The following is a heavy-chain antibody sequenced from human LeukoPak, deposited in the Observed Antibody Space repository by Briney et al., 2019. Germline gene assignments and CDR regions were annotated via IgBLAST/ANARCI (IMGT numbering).Heavy chain of an antibody. V-gene: IGHV3-74*01. CDR1: GFTFSSYW. CDR3: ARDRFPAGSYWLDDAFDI. CDR2: INSDGSST. Sequence: GGSLRLSCAASGFTFSSYWMHWVRQAPGKGLVWVSRINSDGSSTSYADSVKGRFTISRDNAKNTLYLQMNSLRAEDTAVYYCARDRFPAGSYWLDDAFDIWGQGTMVTVSS. D-gene: IGHD1-26*01. J-gene: IGHJ3*02.